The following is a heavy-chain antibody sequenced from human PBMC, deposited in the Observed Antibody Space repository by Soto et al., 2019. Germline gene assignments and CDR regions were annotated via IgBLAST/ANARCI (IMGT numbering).Heavy chain of an antibody. Sequence: HPGGSLRLSCAASGFTFSSYAMSWVRQAPGKGLEWVSAISGSGVSTYYADSVKGRFTITRDNSKNTLYLQMNSLSAEYTAVYYCAKSPGMYYYDSSGYYQYDYWGQGT. CDR3: AKSPGMYYYDSSGYYQYDY. CDR1: GFTFSSYA. V-gene: IGHV3-23*01. J-gene: IGHJ4*02. CDR2: ISGSGVST. D-gene: IGHD3-22*01.